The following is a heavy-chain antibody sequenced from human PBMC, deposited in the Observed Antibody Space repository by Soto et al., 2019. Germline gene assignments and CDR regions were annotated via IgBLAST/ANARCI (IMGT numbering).Heavy chain of an antibody. CDR3: AREGYYGSGSANYYYCGMDV. CDR1: GFTFSDYY. Sequence: QVQLVESGGGLVKPGGSLRLSCAASGFTFSDYYMSWIRQAPGKGLEWVSYISSSSSYTNYADSVKGRFTISRDNAKNSLYLQMNSLRAEDTAVYYCAREGYYGSGSANYYYCGMDVWGQGTTVTVSS. D-gene: IGHD3-10*01. CDR2: ISSSSSYT. J-gene: IGHJ6*02. V-gene: IGHV3-11*05.